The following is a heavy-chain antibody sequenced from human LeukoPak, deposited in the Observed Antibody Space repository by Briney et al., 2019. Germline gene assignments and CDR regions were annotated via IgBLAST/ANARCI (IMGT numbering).Heavy chain of an antibody. J-gene: IGHJ4*02. V-gene: IGHV4-59*01. D-gene: IGHD2-15*01. CDR2: IYYSGST. CDR3: ARTQFCSGGSCYQHYFDY. Sequence: SETLSLTCTVSGGSISSYYWSWIRQPPGKGLEWIGYIYYSGSTNYNPSLTSRVTISVDTSKNQFSLELSSVTAADTAVYYCARTQFCSGGSCYQHYFDYWGQGTLVTVSS. CDR1: GGSISSYY.